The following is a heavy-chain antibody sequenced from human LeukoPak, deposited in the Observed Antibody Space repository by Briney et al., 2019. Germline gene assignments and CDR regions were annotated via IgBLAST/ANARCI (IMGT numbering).Heavy chain of an antibody. J-gene: IGHJ4*02. CDR2: IRYDGKNK. Sequence: GGSLRLSCAASGFIFSRYGLHWVRQVPGKGLEWVAFIRYDGKNKYYADSVKGRFTISRDNSKNTLDLQMNSLRAGDTAVYYCAKGDCSTTSCYNLDYWGQGTLVTVSS. CDR1: GFIFSRYG. D-gene: IGHD2-2*02. CDR3: AKGDCSTTSCYNLDY. V-gene: IGHV3-30*02.